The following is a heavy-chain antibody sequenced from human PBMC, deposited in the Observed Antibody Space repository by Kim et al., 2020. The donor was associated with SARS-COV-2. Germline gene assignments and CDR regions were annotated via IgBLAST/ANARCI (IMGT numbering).Heavy chain of an antibody. CDR2: ISYDGSNK. V-gene: IGHV3-30-3*01. CDR3: ARDRGLRYLPW. J-gene: IGHJ4*02. D-gene: IGHD4-17*01. Sequence: GGSLRLSCAASGFTFSSYAMHWVRQAPGKGLEWVAVISYDGSNKYYADSVKGRFTISRDNSKNTLYLQMNSLRAEDTAVYYCARDRGLRYLPWWGQGTLVTVSS. CDR1: GFTFSSYA.